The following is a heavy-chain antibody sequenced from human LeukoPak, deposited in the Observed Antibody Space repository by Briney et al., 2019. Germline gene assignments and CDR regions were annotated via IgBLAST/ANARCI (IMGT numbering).Heavy chain of an antibody. D-gene: IGHD1-14*01. CDR3: TKSGPPDPY. CDR2: IYSGDGT. CDR1: GLSVSSND. V-gene: IGHV3-53*01. J-gene: IGHJ3*01. Sequence: GGSLRLSCTASGLSVSSNDMSWVRKAPGKGLEWVSFIYSGDGTYYADSVKGRFTISRDNSKNTLYLQMNSLVAEDTAMYYCTKSGPPDPYWGQGTMVTVSS.